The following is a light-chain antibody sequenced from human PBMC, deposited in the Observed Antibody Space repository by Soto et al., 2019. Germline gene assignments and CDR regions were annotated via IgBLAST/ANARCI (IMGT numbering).Light chain of an antibody. Sequence: DIQMTQSPSTLPASVGDRVTITCRASQSIITWLAWFQQAPGKAPKILISDVSSLKSGVPSRFSGSGSGTEFTLTISSLQPDDFATYYCQQYHIYPLTFGGGTKVEI. CDR2: DVS. CDR1: QSIITW. CDR3: QQYHIYPLT. V-gene: IGKV1-5*01. J-gene: IGKJ4*01.